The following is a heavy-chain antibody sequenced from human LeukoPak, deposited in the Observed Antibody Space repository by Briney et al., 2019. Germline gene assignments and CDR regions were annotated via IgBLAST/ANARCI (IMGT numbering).Heavy chain of an antibody. CDR1: GYSFTSYW. CDR2: IYPGDSDT. D-gene: IGHD5-12*01. J-gene: IGHJ4*02. CDR3: ARHPKSRYSGYESDY. V-gene: IGHV5-51*01. Sequence: GESLKISCKGSGYSFTSYWIGWVRQMPGKGLEWMGLIYPGDSDTRYSPSFQGQVTISADKSISTAYLQWSSLKASDTAMYYCARHPKSRYSGYESDYWGQGTLVTVSS.